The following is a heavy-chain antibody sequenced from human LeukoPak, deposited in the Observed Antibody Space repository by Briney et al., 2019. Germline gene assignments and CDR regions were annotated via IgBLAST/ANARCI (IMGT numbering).Heavy chain of an antibody. Sequence: GGSLRLSCAASGFTFSSYSMNWVRQAPGKGLEWVSSISSSSSYIYYADSVKGRFTISRDNAKNSLYLQMNSLRAEDTAVYYCARGYCSSTSCYGYYYYGMDVWGQGTTVTVSS. CDR3: ARGYCSSTSCYGYYYYGMDV. J-gene: IGHJ6*02. V-gene: IGHV3-21*01. CDR1: GFTFSSYS. D-gene: IGHD2-2*01. CDR2: ISSSSSYI.